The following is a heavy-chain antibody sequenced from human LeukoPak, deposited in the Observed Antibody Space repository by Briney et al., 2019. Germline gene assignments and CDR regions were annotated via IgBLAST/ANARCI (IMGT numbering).Heavy chain of an antibody. CDR1: GFTFSSYA. Sequence: PGGSLRLSCAASGFTFSSYAMSWVRQAPGKGLEWVSSISGSGGSTYYADSVKGRFTISRDNSKNTLYLQMNSLRAEDTAVYYCAKDTHFWSGYYGDYWGQGTLVTVSS. D-gene: IGHD3-3*01. J-gene: IGHJ4*02. V-gene: IGHV3-23*01. CDR3: AKDTHFWSGYYGDY. CDR2: ISGSGGST.